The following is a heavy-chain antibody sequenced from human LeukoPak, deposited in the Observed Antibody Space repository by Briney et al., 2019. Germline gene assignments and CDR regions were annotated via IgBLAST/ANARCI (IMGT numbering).Heavy chain of an antibody. D-gene: IGHD5-18*01. CDR3: ARSKTIQLDAMDV. V-gene: IGHV3-21*01. Sequence: GGSLRLSCAASGLTFSTYSMNWVRQAPGKGLERVSSISSSTKYIHYADSVKGRFTMSRDNAKNSLHLQMNSLRVEDTAVYYCARSKTIQLDAMDVWGTGTTVTVSS. CDR2: ISSSTKYI. J-gene: IGHJ6*04. CDR1: GLTFSTYS.